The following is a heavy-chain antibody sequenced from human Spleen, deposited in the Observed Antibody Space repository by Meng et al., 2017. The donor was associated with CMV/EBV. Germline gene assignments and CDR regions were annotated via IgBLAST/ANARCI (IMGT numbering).Heavy chain of an antibody. Sequence: GESLKISCAASGFNFNSYDFHWVRQGTGKGLEWVSGIGTIADTFYSDSVKGRFTISRDNAKNSLYLQMNSLRAEDTAVYYCAIFSLEWLLPGGYWGQGTLVTVSS. V-gene: IGHV3-13*01. D-gene: IGHD3-3*01. CDR2: IGTIADT. CDR1: GFNFNSYD. J-gene: IGHJ4*02. CDR3: AIFSLEWLLPGGY.